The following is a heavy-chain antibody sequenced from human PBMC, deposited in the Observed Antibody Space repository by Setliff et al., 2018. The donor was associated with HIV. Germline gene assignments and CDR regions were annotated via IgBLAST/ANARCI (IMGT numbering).Heavy chain of an antibody. CDR2: IYYSGST. Sequence: SETLSLTCTVSGGSISSSSYYWGWIRQPPGKGLEWIGSIYYSGSTYYNPSLKSRVTISVDTSKNQFSLKLNSVTAADTAVYYCARLGAENFGDYDWVDYWGQGTLVTVSS. CDR1: GGSISSSSYY. D-gene: IGHD5-12*01. CDR3: ARLGAENFGDYDWVDY. J-gene: IGHJ4*02. V-gene: IGHV4-39*01.